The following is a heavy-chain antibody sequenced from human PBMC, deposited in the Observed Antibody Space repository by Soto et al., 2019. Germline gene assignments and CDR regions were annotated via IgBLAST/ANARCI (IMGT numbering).Heavy chain of an antibody. D-gene: IGHD1-26*01. CDR2: ISAYNGNT. V-gene: IGHV1-18*01. CDR1: GYTFTSYG. Sequence: ASVKVSCKASGYTFTSYGISWVRQAPGQGLEWMGWISAYNGNTNYAQKLQGRVTMTTDTSTSTAYMELRSLRSDDTAVYYCARDRPARYSGSYTFQRNDYWGQGTLVTVSS. CDR3: ARDRPARYSGSYTFQRNDY. J-gene: IGHJ4*02.